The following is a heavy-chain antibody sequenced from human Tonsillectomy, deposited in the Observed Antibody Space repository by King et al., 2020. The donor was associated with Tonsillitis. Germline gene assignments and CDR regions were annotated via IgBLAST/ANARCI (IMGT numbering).Heavy chain of an antibody. Sequence: QLQESGPGLVKPSETLSLTCAVSGYSISSGYYWGWIRQPPGKGLEWIGSIYHSGSTYYNPSLKSRVTISVDRSKKQFSLKLSSVTAADTAVYYCASANCSGGSCYFFFDNWGQGTLVTVPS. V-gene: IGHV4-38-2*01. J-gene: IGHJ4*02. D-gene: IGHD2-15*01. CDR2: IYHSGST. CDR3: ASANCSGGSCYFFFDN. CDR1: GYSISSGYY.